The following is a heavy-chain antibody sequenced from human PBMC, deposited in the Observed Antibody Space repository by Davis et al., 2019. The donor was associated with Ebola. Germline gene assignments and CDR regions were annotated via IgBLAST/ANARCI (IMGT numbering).Heavy chain of an antibody. J-gene: IGHJ6*02. D-gene: IGHD4-23*01. V-gene: IGHV3-53*01. Sequence: PGGSLRLSCAASGFTVSSNYMSWVRQAPGKGLEWVSVIYSGGSTYYADSVKGRFTISRDNSKNTLYLQMNSLRAEDTAVYYCARDYGGYYYGMDVWGQGTTVTVSS. CDR2: IYSGGST. CDR3: ARDYGGYYYGMDV. CDR1: GFTVSSNY.